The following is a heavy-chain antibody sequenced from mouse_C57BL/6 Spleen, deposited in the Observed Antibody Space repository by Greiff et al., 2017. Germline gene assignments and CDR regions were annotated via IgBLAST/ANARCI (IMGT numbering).Heavy chain of an antibody. V-gene: IGHV1-80*01. CDR2: IYPGDGDT. Sequence: QVQLKQSGAELVKPGASVKISCKASGYAFSSYWMHWVKPRPGKGLEWIGQIYPGDGDTNYNGKFKGKATLTADKSSSTAYMQLSILTSEDSAVYFCARVSNGNYVYAMDYWGQGTSVTVSS. D-gene: IGHD2-1*01. CDR3: ARVSNGNYVYAMDY. CDR1: GYAFSSYW. J-gene: IGHJ4*01.